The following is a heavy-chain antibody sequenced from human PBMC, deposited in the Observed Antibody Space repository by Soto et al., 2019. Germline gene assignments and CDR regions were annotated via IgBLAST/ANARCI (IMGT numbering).Heavy chain of an antibody. CDR1: GYSLTSYW. CDR2: IDPSDSYT. Sequence: GESLKISCKGSGYSLTSYWISWVRQMPGKGLEWMGRIDPSDSYTNYSPSFQGHVTISADKSISTAYLQWSSLKASDTAMYYCASPFIAARLPTSHYYYYGMDVWGQGTTVTVSS. J-gene: IGHJ6*02. D-gene: IGHD6-6*01. V-gene: IGHV5-10-1*01. CDR3: ASPFIAARLPTSHYYYYGMDV.